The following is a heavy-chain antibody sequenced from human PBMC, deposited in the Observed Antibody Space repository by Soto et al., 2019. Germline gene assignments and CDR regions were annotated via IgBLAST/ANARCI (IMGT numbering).Heavy chain of an antibody. V-gene: IGHV3-13*01. J-gene: IGHJ6*02. CDR1: GFTFSSYD. Sequence: GGSLRLSCAASGFTFSSYDMHWVRQATGKGLEWVSAIGTAGDTYYPGSVKGRFTISRENAKNSLYLQMNSLRAGDTAVYYCARGYCTNGVCWGGCYGMDVWGQGTTVTVSS. D-gene: IGHD2-8*01. CDR2: IGTAGDT. CDR3: ARGYCTNGVCWGGCYGMDV.